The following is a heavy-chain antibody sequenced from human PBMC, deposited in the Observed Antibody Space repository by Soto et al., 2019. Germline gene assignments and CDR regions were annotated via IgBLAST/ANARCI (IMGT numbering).Heavy chain of an antibody. V-gene: IGHV3-53*02. CDR1: GFTVSSNY. CDR2: IYSGGST. Sequence: EVQLVETGGGLIQPGGSLRLSCAASGFTVSSNYMSWVRQAPGKGLEWVSVIYSGGSTYYADSVKGRFTISRDNSKNTLYLQMNSLRAEDTAVYYCAGGNSGYDSQPYYYYYGMDVWGQGNTVTVSS. CDR3: AGGNSGYDSQPYYYYYGMDV. J-gene: IGHJ6*02. D-gene: IGHD5-12*01.